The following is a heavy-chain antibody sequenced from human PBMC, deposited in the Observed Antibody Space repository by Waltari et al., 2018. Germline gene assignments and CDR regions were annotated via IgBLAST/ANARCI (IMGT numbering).Heavy chain of an antibody. J-gene: IGHJ6*02. V-gene: IGHV3-48*01. Sequence: EVQLVESGGGLVQPGGSLRLSCAASGFTFSSYSMNWVRQAPGKGLEWVSYISSSSTIYYADSVKGRCTSSRDNSKNSLYLQMNSLRAEDTAVYDCASNGGAGPGRMVYARRGYYYYDGMDVWGQGTTVTVSS. D-gene: IGHD2-8*01. CDR3: ASNGGAGPGRMVYARRGYYYYDGMDV. CDR2: ISSSSTI. CDR1: GFTFSSYS.